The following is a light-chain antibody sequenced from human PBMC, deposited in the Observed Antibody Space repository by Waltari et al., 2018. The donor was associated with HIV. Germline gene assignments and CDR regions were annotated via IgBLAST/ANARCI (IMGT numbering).Light chain of an antibody. Sequence: QAVVTQEPSLTVSPGGTVTLTCGSSTGAVTSGHYPYWFQQKPGQAPRTRIYETSNNHSWTPARFSGSLLGGKAALTLSGAQPEDEAEYYCLLSYSGAAWVFGGGTKLTVL. V-gene: IGLV7-46*01. J-gene: IGLJ3*02. CDR2: ETS. CDR1: TGAVTSGHY. CDR3: LLSYSGAAWV.